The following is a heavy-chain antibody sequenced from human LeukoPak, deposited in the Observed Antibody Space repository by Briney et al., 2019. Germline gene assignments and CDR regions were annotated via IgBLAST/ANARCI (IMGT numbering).Heavy chain of an antibody. CDR2: VKSDGAGT. Sequence: PGGSLRLSCAASGFTFSTYAMSWVRQAPGKGLAWVASVKSDGAGTHYADSVKGRFTISRDNSKNILYLQMNSLRAEDTAIYYCARCTTASSGWCNWLDPRGQGTLVTVSS. J-gene: IGHJ5*02. D-gene: IGHD3-22*01. CDR1: GFTFSTYA. V-gene: IGHV3-23*01. CDR3: ARCTTASSGWCNWLDP.